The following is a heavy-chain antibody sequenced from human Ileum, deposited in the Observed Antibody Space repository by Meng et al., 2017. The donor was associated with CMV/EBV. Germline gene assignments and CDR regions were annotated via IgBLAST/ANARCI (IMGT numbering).Heavy chain of an antibody. CDR3: VRAGGSSGHFYELPDY. CDR2: INSDGSTT. J-gene: IGHJ4*02. V-gene: IGHV3-74*01. Sequence: GGSLRLSCAASGFTFSDYWMHWVRQAPGKGLMWVSRINSDGSTTNYADSVKGRFTISRDNAKNTLYLQMNSLRAEDTAVYYCVRAGGSSGHFYELPDYWGQGTLVTVSS. D-gene: IGHD5/OR15-5a*01. CDR1: GFTFSDYW.